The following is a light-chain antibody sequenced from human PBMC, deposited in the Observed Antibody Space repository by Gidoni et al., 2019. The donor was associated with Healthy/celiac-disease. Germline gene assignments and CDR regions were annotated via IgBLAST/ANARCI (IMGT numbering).Light chain of an antibody. J-gene: IGKJ1*01. CDR3: QQYYSFPWT. CDR2: AAS. V-gene: IGKV1D-8*01. CDR1: QCISSY. Sequence: VIWMTQSPSLLSASTGDRVTISCRMSQCISSYLAWYQQKPGKAPELLIYAASTLQSGVPSRFSGSGSGTDFTLTISCLQSEDFATYYCQQYYSFPWTFXQXTKVEIK.